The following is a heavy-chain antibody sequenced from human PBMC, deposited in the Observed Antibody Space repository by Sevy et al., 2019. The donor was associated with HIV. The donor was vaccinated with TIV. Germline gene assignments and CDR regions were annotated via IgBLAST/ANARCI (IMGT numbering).Heavy chain of an antibody. V-gene: IGHV3-30*04. J-gene: IGHJ5*02. Sequence: GGSLRLSCAASRFTFSNYAMHWVRQAPGKGLEWVGFLSYDGSNNYYADSVKGRFTISRDNSKNTLYLQMNSLRAEDTAVYYCARDLGQEQWLVRGNWFDPWGQGTLVTVSS. CDR1: RFTFSNYA. D-gene: IGHD6-19*01. CDR3: ARDLGQEQWLVRGNWFDP. CDR2: LSYDGSNN.